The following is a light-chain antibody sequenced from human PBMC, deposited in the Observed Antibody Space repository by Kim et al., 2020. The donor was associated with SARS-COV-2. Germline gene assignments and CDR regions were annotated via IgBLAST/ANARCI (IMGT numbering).Light chain of an antibody. V-gene: IGKV3-20*01. CDR2: GAS. Sequence: EIVLTQSPGTLSLSPGERATLSCRASQRVSSSYLAWYQQKPGQSPRLLIYGASSRATGIPDRFSGSGSGTDFTLTISSLEPEDFAVYYCQQYGSSSITFGQGTRLEIK. CDR1: QRVSSSY. CDR3: QQYGSSSIT. J-gene: IGKJ5*01.